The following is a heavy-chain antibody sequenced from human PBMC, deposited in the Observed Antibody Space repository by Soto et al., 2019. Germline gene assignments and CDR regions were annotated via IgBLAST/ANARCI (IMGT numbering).Heavy chain of an antibody. Sequence: SETLSLTCSVSGGSISNYCWSWIRQPPGKGPEWIGYMCDSGSSNYNPSLKSRVTISVATSKSQFSLKLSSVTAADTAVYYCARGINAAAPGTLSVWGPGTLVTVSS. CDR3: ARGINAAAPGTLSV. V-gene: IGHV4-59*01. CDR1: GGSISNYC. CDR2: MCDSGSS. J-gene: IGHJ4*02. D-gene: IGHD6-13*01.